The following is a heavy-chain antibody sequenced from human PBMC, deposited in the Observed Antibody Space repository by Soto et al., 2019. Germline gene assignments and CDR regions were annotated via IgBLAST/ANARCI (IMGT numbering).Heavy chain of an antibody. J-gene: IGHJ6*02. CDR2: TSSSGSTI. Sequence: GGSLRLSCAASGFTFSSYEMNWVRQAPGKGLEWVSYTSSSGSTIYYADSVKGRFTISRDNAKNSLYLQMNSLRAEDTAVYYCARELYDFWSGYPKGGYYGMDVWGQGTTVTSP. CDR3: ARELYDFWSGYPKGGYYGMDV. D-gene: IGHD3-3*01. V-gene: IGHV3-48*03. CDR1: GFTFSSYE.